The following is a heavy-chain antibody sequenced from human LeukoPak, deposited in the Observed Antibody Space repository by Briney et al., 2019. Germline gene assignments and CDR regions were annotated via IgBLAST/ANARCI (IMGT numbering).Heavy chain of an antibody. CDR3: ARGGLSSLIDY. J-gene: IGHJ4*02. CDR1: GGTFSSYA. Sequence: ASVKVSCKASGGTFSSYAISWVRQAPGQGLEWMGWISAYNGYTNYAQNLQGRVTMTTDTSTSTAYMELRSLRSDDTAVYYCARGGLSSLIDYWGRGTLVTVPS. D-gene: IGHD2-2*01. V-gene: IGHV1-18*01. CDR2: ISAYNGYT.